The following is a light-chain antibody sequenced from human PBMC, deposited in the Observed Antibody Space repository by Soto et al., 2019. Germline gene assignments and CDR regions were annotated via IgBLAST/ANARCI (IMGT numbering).Light chain of an antibody. CDR2: GAS. Sequence: EIVLTQSPGTLSLSPGERATLSCRASRSVSSTYLAWYQQKPGQAPRLLIYGASTRAIGIPDRFSGSGYGTDFTLTISRLEPEDCAVYYCQQYGNSPWTFGQGTKVEIK. CDR3: QQYGNSPWT. CDR1: RSVSSTY. J-gene: IGKJ1*01. V-gene: IGKV3-20*01.